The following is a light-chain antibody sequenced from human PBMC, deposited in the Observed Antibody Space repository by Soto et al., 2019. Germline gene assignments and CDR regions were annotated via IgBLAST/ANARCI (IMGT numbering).Light chain of an antibody. V-gene: IGKV1-5*01. CDR1: QSISSW. J-gene: IGKJ5*01. CDR2: DAS. CDR3: QQYNSYSIT. Sequence: DIQMTQSPSTLSASVGDRVTITCRASQSISSWLAWYQQKPGKAPKLLIYDASNLESGVPSRFSGSGSGTQSTLTISSLQPDDFATYYCQQYNSYSITFGQGTRLEIK.